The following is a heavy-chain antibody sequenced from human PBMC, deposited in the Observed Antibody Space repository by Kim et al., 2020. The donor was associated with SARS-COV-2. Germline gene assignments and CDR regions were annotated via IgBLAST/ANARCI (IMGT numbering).Heavy chain of an antibody. Sequence: EKRYVNSVKGRINISRDNANNSLYLEMNSLRAADTAVYYCARGITYFDYWGQGTLVTVSS. CDR3: ARGITYFDY. J-gene: IGHJ4*02. V-gene: IGHV3-7*01. CDR2: EK.